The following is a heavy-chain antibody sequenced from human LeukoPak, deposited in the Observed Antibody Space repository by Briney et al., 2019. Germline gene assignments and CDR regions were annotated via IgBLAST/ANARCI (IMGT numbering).Heavy chain of an antibody. CDR1: GFTFSSYA. J-gene: IGHJ4*02. CDR2: ISGSGGST. V-gene: IGHV3-23*01. Sequence: GGSLRLSCEASGFTFSSYAMSWVRQAPGKGLEWVSVISGSGGSTYYTDSVKGRFTISRDNSKNTLYLQMNSLRAEDTAVYYCAKSMSKKPIDYWGQGTLVTVSS. CDR3: AKSMSKKPIDY.